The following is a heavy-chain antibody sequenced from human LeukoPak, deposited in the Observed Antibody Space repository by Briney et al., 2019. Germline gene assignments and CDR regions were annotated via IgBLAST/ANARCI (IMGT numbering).Heavy chain of an antibody. Sequence: GGSLRLSCAASGFTFSNYWMTWVRQAPGKGLEWVAHINQDGSEEHYMDSVKARFTISRDNAKNSLSLQMNSLRAEDTAVYYCVRDGGVSGYDLLDYWGQGTVVTVSS. CDR1: GFTFSNYW. J-gene: IGHJ4*02. D-gene: IGHD5-12*01. CDR2: INQDGSEE. CDR3: VRDGGVSGYDLLDY. V-gene: IGHV3-7*01.